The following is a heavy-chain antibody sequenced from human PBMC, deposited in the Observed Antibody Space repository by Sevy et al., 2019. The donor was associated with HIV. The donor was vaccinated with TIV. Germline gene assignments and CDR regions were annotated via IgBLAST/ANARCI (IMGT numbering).Heavy chain of an antibody. CDR1: GYNFGNHW. CDR2: VYPGDSDT. Sequence: GESLKISCKDSGYNFGNHWIGWVRQMPGKGLEWMGIVYPGDSDTRYSPSFQGQVTISVDKSTTTAYLQWNSLKASDTAMYYCARHSGTSTAGPNAFDIWGQGTMVTVSS. CDR3: ARHSGTSTAGPNAFDI. D-gene: IGHD1-1*01. V-gene: IGHV5-51*01. J-gene: IGHJ3*02.